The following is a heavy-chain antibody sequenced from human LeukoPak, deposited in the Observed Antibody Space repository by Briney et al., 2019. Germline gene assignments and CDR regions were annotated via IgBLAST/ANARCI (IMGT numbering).Heavy chain of an antibody. J-gene: IGHJ4*02. CDR1: GGSISSGSYY. Sequence: SETLSLTCTVSGGSISSGSYYWSWIRQPAGKGLEWIGHIFTSGSTNYNPSLKSRVTISVDTSKNQFSLKLSSVTAADTAVYYCATLQSSGYDYSDYWGQGILVTVSS. V-gene: IGHV4-61*09. CDR2: IFTSGST. CDR3: ATLQSSGYDYSDY. D-gene: IGHD3-22*01.